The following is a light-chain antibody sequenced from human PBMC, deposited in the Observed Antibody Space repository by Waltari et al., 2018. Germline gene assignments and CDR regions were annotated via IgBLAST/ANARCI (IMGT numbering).Light chain of an antibody. Sequence: SALTQPASVSGSLGQSITFSCTGTSSDVGCYNYVAWYQQHPGKAPKLMIHDVSNRPSGVSIRFSGSKSGNTASLTISGLQADDEADYYCISYSSATPGNVVIGGGTKLTVL. CDR2: DVS. V-gene: IGLV2-14*01. CDR1: SSDVGCYNY. J-gene: IGLJ2*01. CDR3: ISYSSATPGNVV.